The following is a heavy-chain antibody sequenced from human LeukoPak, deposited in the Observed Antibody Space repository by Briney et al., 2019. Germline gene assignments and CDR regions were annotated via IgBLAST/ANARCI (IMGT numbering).Heavy chain of an antibody. Sequence: GGSLRLSCAASGFTFSSYEMNWVRQAPGTGLEWVSYIGSSGSSIYYADSVKGRFTISRDNAKNSLYLQMNSLGAEDTAVYYCARGSFGFLGWFGELWVWGQGTLVTVSS. CDR2: IGSSGSSI. J-gene: IGHJ4*02. CDR3: ARGSFGFLGWFGELWV. D-gene: IGHD3-10*01. V-gene: IGHV3-48*03. CDR1: GFTFSSYE.